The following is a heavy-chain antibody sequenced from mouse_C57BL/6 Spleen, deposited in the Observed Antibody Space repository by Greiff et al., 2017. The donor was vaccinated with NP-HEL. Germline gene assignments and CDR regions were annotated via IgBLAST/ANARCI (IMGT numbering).Heavy chain of an antibody. V-gene: IGHV1-81*01. CDR2: IYPRSGNT. J-gene: IGHJ4*01. CDR3: ARERITTVVARMDY. D-gene: IGHD1-1*01. CDR1: GYTFTSYG. Sequence: QVQLKQSGAELARPGASVKLSCKASGYTFTSYGISWVKQRTGQGLEWIGEIYPRSGNTYYNEKFKGKATLTADKSSSTAYMELRSLTSEDSAVYFCARERITTVVARMDYWGQGTSVTVSS.